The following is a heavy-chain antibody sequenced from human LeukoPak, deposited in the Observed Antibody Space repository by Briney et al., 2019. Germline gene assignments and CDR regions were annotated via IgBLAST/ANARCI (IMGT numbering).Heavy chain of an antibody. J-gene: IGHJ2*01. CDR3: ARVDLGSGWPDWYFDL. V-gene: IGHV3-20*04. Sequence: GGSLRLSCAASGFTFNDHGMSWVGQAPGKGLEWVSGINWNGGATGYADSVKGRFTISRDDATKSLYLQMDSLRAEDTALYYCARVDLGSGWPDWYFDLWGRGTLVTVSS. CDR2: INWNGGAT. CDR1: GFTFNDHG. D-gene: IGHD6-19*01.